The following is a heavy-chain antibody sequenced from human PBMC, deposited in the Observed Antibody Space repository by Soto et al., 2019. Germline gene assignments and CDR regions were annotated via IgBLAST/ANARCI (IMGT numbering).Heavy chain of an antibody. Sequence: GARRVSCAASGFTFSSYGMHWVRQAPGKGLEWVAVISYDGSNKYYADSVKGRFTISRDNSKNTLYLQMNSLRAEDTAVYYCAKDDSSGYYYLLDYWGQGTLVTVSS. CDR3: AKDDSSGYYYLLDY. CDR2: ISYDGSNK. J-gene: IGHJ4*02. CDR1: GFTFSSYG. D-gene: IGHD3-22*01. V-gene: IGHV3-30*18.